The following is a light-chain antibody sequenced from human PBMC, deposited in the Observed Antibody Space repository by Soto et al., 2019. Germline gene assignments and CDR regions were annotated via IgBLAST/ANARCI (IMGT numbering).Light chain of an antibody. CDR3: QQYNNWSIT. V-gene: IGKV3-15*01. CDR2: GAS. Sequence: SPATLSLSPGERATLSCGASQSVSSNLAWYQQKPGQAPRLLIYGASTRATGIPARFSGSGSGTEFTLTISSLQSEDFAVYYCQQYNNWSITFGQGTRLEIK. CDR1: QSVSSN. J-gene: IGKJ5*01.